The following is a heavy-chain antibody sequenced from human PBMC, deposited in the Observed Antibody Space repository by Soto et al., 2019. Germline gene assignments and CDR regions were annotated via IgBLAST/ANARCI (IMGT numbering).Heavy chain of an antibody. J-gene: IGHJ4*02. CDR1: GFTFSSYW. CDR2: IKQDGSEK. Sequence: EVQLVASGGGLVQPGGSLRLSCAASGFTFSSYWMSWVRQAPGKGLEWVANIKQDGSEKYYVDSVKGRFTISRDNAKNSLYLQMNSLRAEDTAVYYCARVTTAAGTSFGYWGQGTLVTVSS. CDR3: ARVTTAAGTSFGY. V-gene: IGHV3-7*05. D-gene: IGHD6-13*01.